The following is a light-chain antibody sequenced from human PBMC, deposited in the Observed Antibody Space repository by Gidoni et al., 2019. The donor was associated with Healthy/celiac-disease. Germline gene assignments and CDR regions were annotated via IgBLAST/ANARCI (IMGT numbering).Light chain of an antibody. Sequence: QSVLTQPPSVSGAPGQRVTISCTGSRSNIGAGYDVHWYQQLPGTAPKLLIYGNSKRPSGVPDRFSGSKSGTSASLAISGLQAEDEADYYCQSYDSSLSGPFYVFGTGTKVTVL. J-gene: IGLJ1*01. CDR1: RSNIGAGYD. V-gene: IGLV1-40*01. CDR3: QSYDSSLSGPFYV. CDR2: GNS.